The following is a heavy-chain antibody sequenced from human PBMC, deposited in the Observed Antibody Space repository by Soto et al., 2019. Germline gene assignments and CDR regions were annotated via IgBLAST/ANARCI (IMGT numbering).Heavy chain of an antibody. J-gene: IGHJ6*02. CDR3: ASEAPTTSYYGMDV. Sequence: QVQLVESGGGVVQPGRSLRLSCAASGFTFSSYGMHWVRQAPGKGLEWVAVIWYDGSNKYYADSVKGRLTISRDISKNTLYLQMHSLRAEDTAVYYCASEAPTTSYYGMDVWGQGTTVTV. V-gene: IGHV3-33*01. CDR2: IWYDGSNK. CDR1: GFTFSSYG. D-gene: IGHD1-7*01.